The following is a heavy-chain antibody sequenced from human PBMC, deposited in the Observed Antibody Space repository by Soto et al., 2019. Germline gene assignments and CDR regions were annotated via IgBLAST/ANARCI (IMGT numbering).Heavy chain of an antibody. CDR1: GGSFSGYY. Sequence: QVQLQQWGAGLLKPSENLSLTCAVYGGSFSGYYWSWIRQPPGKGLEWIGEINHSGSTNYNPSLKSRVTISVDTSKNQFSLKLSSVTAADTAVYYCARWGYYGSGSYYWNWGQGTLVTVSS. V-gene: IGHV4-34*01. J-gene: IGHJ4*02. D-gene: IGHD3-10*01. CDR3: ARWGYYGSGSYYWN. CDR2: INHSGST.